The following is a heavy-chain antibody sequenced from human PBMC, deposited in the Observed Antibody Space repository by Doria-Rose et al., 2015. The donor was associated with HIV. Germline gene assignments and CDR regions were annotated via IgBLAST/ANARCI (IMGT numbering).Heavy chain of an antibody. V-gene: IGHV2-26*01. CDR1: GVSLSSPGMG. J-gene: IGHJ4*02. CDR2: IVSDDER. CDR3: ARIESIRWYHKYSFDC. D-gene: IGHD6-13*01. Sequence: QVQLVQSGPVLVKPTETLTLTCTVSGVSLSSPGMGVSWIRQPPGKALEWLANIVSDDERSYKTSLQSRLTISRATSRSQVIITMTDRALVCTATYYCARIESIRWYHKYSFDCWGQGTLAVVSA.